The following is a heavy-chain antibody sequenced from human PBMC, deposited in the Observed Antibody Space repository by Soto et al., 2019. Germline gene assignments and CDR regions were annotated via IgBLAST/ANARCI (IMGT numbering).Heavy chain of an antibody. CDR3: GRDRYCTNGVSYRYFEL. CDR1: GFTFSSYA. D-gene: IGHD2-8*01. Sequence: GGSLRLSCAASGFTFSSYAMHWVRQAPGKGLERVAVISYDGSNTYYADSVKGRFTICRDNSKNTLNLQMNSLRAEDTAVYYCGRDRYCTNGVSYRYFELWGRGTLVTVSS. CDR2: ISYDGSNT. J-gene: IGHJ2*01. V-gene: IGHV3-30-3*01.